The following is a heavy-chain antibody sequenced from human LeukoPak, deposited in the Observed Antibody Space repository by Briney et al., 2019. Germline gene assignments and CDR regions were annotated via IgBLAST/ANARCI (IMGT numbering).Heavy chain of an antibody. CDR3: ARDPLFCSGGSCYLAYFDY. CDR2: INHSGST. D-gene: IGHD2-15*01. CDR1: GGSFSGYY. J-gene: IGHJ4*02. V-gene: IGHV4-34*01. Sequence: SETLSLTCAVYGGSFSGYYWSWIRQPPGKGLEWIGEINHSGSTNYNPSLKSRVTISVDTSKNQFSLKLSSVTAADTAVYYCARDPLFCSGGSCYLAYFDYWGQGTLVTVSP.